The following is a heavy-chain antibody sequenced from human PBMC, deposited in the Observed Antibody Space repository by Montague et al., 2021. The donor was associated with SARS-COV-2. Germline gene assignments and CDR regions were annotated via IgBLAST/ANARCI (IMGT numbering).Heavy chain of an antibody. CDR1: GDSISSYY. D-gene: IGHD1-1*01. Sequence: SETLSLTCSVSGDSISSYYWSWIRQSPGGGLDWIGHVYYTGSAKYNPSLKSRVSISVDTSRRQFSLNLKSVTAADTAVYYCARAQPTCFIANCVNYFDYWGQGAQVTVSS. CDR3: ARAQPTCFIANCVNYFDY. V-gene: IGHV4-59*01. J-gene: IGHJ4*02. CDR2: VYYTGSA.